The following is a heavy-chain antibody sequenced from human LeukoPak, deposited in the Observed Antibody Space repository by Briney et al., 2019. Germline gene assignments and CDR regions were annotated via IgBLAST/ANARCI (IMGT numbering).Heavy chain of an antibody. J-gene: IGHJ4*02. CDR2: INHSGST. Sequence: PSETLSLTCAVYGESFSGYYWTWIRQSPGKGLEWIGEINHSGSTNYNPSLKSRVTISVDTSKNQFSLKLNSVTAADMAIYYCARRVGQRTTVDHWGQGTQVTVSS. CDR1: GESFSGYY. V-gene: IGHV4-34*01. CDR3: ARRVGQRTTVDH. D-gene: IGHD4-11*01.